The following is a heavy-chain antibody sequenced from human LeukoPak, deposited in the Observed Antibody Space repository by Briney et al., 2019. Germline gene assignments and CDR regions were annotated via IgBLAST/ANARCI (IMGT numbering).Heavy chain of an antibody. Sequence: GGSLRLSCTASGFTFSNAWMSWVRQAPGKGLEWVGRIKSKTDGGTTDYAAPVKGRFTISRDDSKNTLYLQMNSLKTEDTAVYYCTAQGYHYYDSSGYYSRAGYWGQGTLVTVSS. CDR2: IKSKTDGGTT. J-gene: IGHJ4*02. CDR1: GFTFSNAW. V-gene: IGHV3-15*01. CDR3: TAQGYHYYDSSGYYSRAGY. D-gene: IGHD3-22*01.